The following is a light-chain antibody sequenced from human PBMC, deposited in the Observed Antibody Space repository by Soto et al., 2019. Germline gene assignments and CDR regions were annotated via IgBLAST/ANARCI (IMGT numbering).Light chain of an antibody. CDR1: QSVSSN. J-gene: IGKJ4*01. CDR2: GSS. Sequence: EIVMTQSPSTLSVSPGARATLSCRASQSVSSNLAWYQQKPGPAPRRLLYGSSTRATGIPARCSGSGSGTEFTLTISSLQSEDFAVYYCHQYNNWRPRTFGGGTKVEIK. CDR3: HQYNNWRPRT. V-gene: IGKV3-15*01.